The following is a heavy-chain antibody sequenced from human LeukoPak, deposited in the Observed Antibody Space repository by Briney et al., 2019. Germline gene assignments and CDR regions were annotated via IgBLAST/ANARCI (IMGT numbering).Heavy chain of an antibody. J-gene: IGHJ4*02. CDR2: ISSSGSTI. V-gene: IGHV3-48*03. D-gene: IGHD3-22*01. CDR1: GFTFSSYE. CDR3: ARGFFYYYDSSGYLLDY. Sequence: PGGSLRLSCAASGFTFSSYEMNWVRQAPGKGREWVSYISSSGSTIYYADSVKGRFTISRDNAKNSLYLQMNSLRAEDTAVYYCARGFFYYYDSSGYLLDYWGQGTLVTVSS.